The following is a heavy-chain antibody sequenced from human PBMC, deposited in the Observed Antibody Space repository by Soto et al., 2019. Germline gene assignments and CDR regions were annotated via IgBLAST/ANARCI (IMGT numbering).Heavy chain of an antibody. CDR3: ARVRQGCSANNCYFDP. V-gene: IGHV4-4*02. CDR1: GGSVRAPDW. J-gene: IGHJ5*01. Sequence: SETLSLTCTLSGGSVRAPDWWNWVRQSPDKGLEWIAEVHISGHSNYNPSLRSRVSVSIDSSKNQFYLNLNSVTAADTAIYYCARVRQGCSANNCYFDPWGQGTQVTAPQ. D-gene: IGHD1-1*01. CDR2: VHISGHS.